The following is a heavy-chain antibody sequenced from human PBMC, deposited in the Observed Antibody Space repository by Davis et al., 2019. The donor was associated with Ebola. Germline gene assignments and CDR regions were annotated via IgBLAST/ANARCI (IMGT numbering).Heavy chain of an antibody. D-gene: IGHD5-12*01. V-gene: IGHV4-59*08. CDR1: GGSISGFF. CDR2: IHGSGRT. CDR3: VRHVRGYD. J-gene: IGHJ4*02. Sequence: MPSETLSLTCTVSGGSISGFFWSWIRQSPGEGLEWIGYIHGSGRTSYNTSFKSRVTISLDMSKNQFSLKVGSVTAADTAVYYCVRHVRGYDWGQGIPVTVSS.